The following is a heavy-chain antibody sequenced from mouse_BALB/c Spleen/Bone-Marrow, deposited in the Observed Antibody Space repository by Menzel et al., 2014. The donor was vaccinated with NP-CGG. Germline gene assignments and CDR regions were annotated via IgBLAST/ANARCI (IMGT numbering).Heavy chain of an antibody. CDR3: ARDKGRVFFDY. Sequence: EVQGVESGGGLVQPGGSLRLSCATSGFTFTDYYMNWVRQPPGKALEWLGFIRNKANGYTTEYSASVKGRFTISRDNSQNILYLQVNTLRAEDSATYYCARDKGRVFFDYWGQGTTLTVSS. J-gene: IGHJ2*01. CDR1: GFTFTDYY. CDR2: IRNKANGYTT. V-gene: IGHV7-3*02.